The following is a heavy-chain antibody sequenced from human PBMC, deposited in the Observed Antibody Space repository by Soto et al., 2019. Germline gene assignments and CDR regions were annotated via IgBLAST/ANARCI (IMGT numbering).Heavy chain of an antibody. D-gene: IGHD2-15*01. CDR3: ARGLIVANTPGRNPFYMDV. J-gene: IGHJ6*03. V-gene: IGHV4-31*03. Sequence: QVQLQESGPGLVKPSQTLSLTCTVSGGSSSSGGYYWNWIRQHPGKGLEWIGYIYHSGSTYYNPSLKSRVTISVATSKNQFSLNLSSVTAADTALYFCARGLIVANTPGRNPFYMDVWGKGTTVTVSS. CDR2: IYHSGST. CDR1: GGSSSSGGYY.